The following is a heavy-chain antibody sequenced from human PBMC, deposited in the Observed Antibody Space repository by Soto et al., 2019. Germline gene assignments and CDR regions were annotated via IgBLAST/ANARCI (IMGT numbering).Heavy chain of an antibody. D-gene: IGHD6-6*01. V-gene: IGHV4-4*07. Sequence: AETLTLTCTVPGGSISGFYWSWIRQSAGKGLEWIGRIVTNESTRYNPSLESRVTMSLDTSQNQFSLKLRSVTAADTAVYFCAREEYNRSPSCLDFWGKGTLVIVSS. CDR2: IVTNEST. CDR1: GGSISGFY. J-gene: IGHJ4*02. CDR3: AREEYNRSPSCLDF.